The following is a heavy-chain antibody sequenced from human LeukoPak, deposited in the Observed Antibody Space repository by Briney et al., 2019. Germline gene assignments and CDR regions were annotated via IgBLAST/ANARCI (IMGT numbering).Heavy chain of an antibody. V-gene: IGHV4-34*01. D-gene: IGHD2-2*01. J-gene: IGHJ4*02. Sequence: SETLSLTCAVYGGSFSGYSWSWIRQPPGKGLEWIGEINHSGSTNYNPSLKRRVTISVDTSKNQFSLKLSSVTAADTAVYYCARGYRNIVVVPAAHFDYWGQGTLVTVSS. CDR2: INHSGST. CDR3: ARGYRNIVVVPAAHFDY. CDR1: GGSFSGYS.